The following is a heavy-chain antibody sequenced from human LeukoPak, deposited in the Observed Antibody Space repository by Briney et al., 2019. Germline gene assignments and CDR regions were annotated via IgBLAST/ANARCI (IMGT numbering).Heavy chain of an antibody. J-gene: IGHJ4*02. CDR1: GYTFTSYY. CDR3: ARESYDRSGYYYDTLFDY. V-gene: IGHV1-46*01. D-gene: IGHD3-22*01. Sequence: ASVKVSCKASGYTFTSYYMHWVRQAPGQGLEWMGIINPSGGSTSYAQKFQGRVTMTRDTSTSTVYMELSSLRSEDTAVYYCARESYDRSGYYYDTLFDYWGQGTLVTVSS. CDR2: INPSGGST.